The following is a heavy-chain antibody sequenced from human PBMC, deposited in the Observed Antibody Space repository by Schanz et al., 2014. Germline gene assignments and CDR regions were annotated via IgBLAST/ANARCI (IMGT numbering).Heavy chain of an antibody. CDR1: GFTFSSYA. D-gene: IGHD2-21*01. CDR2: IWYDGSNK. CDR3: AKGQLLSYYFDY. J-gene: IGHJ4*02. Sequence: VQLLESGGGLVQPGGSLRLSCAASGFTFSSYAMHWVRQAPGKGLEWVAVIWYDGSNKYYADSVKGRFTISRDNSKNTLYLQMNSLRAEDTAVYYCAKGQLLSYYFDYWGQGTLVTVSS. V-gene: IGHV3-33*06.